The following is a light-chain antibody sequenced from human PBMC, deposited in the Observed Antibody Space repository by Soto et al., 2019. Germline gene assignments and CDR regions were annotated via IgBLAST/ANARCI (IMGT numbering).Light chain of an antibody. CDR2: DAS. CDR1: QSVSTY. CDR3: QQRSNWPPWT. J-gene: IGKJ1*01. Sequence: EIVLTQSPATLSLSPGERATLSCRASQSVSTYLAWFQQKRGQAPRLLIYDASSRAPGIPDRFSGSGSGTDFTLTISSLEPEDFAVYYCQQRSNWPPWTFGQGTKVDI. V-gene: IGKV3-11*01.